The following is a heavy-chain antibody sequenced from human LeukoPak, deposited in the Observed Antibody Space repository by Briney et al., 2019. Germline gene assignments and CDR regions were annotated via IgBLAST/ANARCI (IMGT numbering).Heavy chain of an antibody. Sequence: SETLSLTCTVSGGSISSYYWSWIRQPPGKGLEWIGYIYYSGSTNYNPSLKSRVTISVDTSKNQCSLKLSSVTAADTAVYYCAIGHYDSSGYPDWFDPWGQGTLVTVSS. D-gene: IGHD3-22*01. CDR1: GGSISSYY. CDR3: AIGHYDSSGYPDWFDP. CDR2: IYYSGST. J-gene: IGHJ5*02. V-gene: IGHV4-59*08.